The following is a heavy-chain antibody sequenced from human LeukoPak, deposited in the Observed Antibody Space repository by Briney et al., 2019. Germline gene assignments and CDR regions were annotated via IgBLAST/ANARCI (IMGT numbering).Heavy chain of an antibody. CDR1: GGTFSSYA. CDR3: ARGAIPGDYGYYYGMDV. CDR2: IIPIFGTA. V-gene: IGHV1-69*13. Sequence: GASVKVSCKASGGTFSSYAISWVRQAPGQGLEWMGGIIPIFGTANYAQKFQGRVTITADESTSTAYMELSSLGSEDTAVYYCARGAIPGDYGYYYGMDVWGQGTTVTVSS. J-gene: IGHJ6*02. D-gene: IGHD4-17*01.